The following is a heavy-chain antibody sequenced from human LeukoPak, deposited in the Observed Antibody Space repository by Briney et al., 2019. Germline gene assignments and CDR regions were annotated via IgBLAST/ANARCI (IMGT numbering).Heavy chain of an antibody. CDR1: GYSISSTNW. CDR3: ARTGIYDYYYYYYMDV. V-gene: IGHV4-28*01. J-gene: IGHJ6*03. D-gene: IGHD5/OR15-5a*01. CDR2: IYYSGST. Sequence: PSETLSLTCAVSGYSISSTNWWGWIRQPPGKGLEWIGYIYYSGSTNYNPSLKSRVTISVDTSKNQFSLKLSSVTAAATAVYYCARTGIYDYYYYYYMDVWGKGTTVTVSS.